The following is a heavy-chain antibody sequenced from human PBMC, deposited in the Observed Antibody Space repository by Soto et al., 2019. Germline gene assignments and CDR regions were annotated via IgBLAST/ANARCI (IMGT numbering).Heavy chain of an antibody. Sequence: QPWGSLSLSCAASGLPFSSYAMSWVRQAPGKGLEWVSAISGSGGSTYYADSVKGRFTISRDNSKNTLYLQMNSLRAEDTAVYYCAKVADRLRFLEWLFFDYWGKGTMVTVSA. J-gene: IGHJ4*02. V-gene: IGHV3-23*01. CDR3: AKVADRLRFLEWLFFDY. CDR2: ISGSGGST. CDR1: GLPFSSYA. D-gene: IGHD3-3*01.